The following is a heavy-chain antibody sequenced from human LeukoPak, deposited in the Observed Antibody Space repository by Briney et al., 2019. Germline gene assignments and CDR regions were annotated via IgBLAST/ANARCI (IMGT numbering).Heavy chain of an antibody. CDR3: AKGVVAATNAAYYGMDV. J-gene: IGHJ6*02. CDR2: ISYDESDK. Sequence: GRSLRLSCAASGFTFSNYGMRWVRQAPGKGLEWVAVISYDESDKYYADSVKGRFTISRDNSKNTLYLQMNSLRPEDTAVYYCAKGVVAATNAAYYGMDVWGQGTTVTVSS. V-gene: IGHV3-30*18. D-gene: IGHD2-15*01. CDR1: GFTFSNYG.